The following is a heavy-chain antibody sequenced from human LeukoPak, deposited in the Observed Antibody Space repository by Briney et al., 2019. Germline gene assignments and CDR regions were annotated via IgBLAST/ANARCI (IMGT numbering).Heavy chain of an antibody. CDR2: IRSKAYGGTT. D-gene: IGHD3-10*01. Sequence: GGSLRLSCTASGFTFGDYAMSWVRQAPGKGLEWVGFIRSKAYGGTTEYAASVKGRFTISRDDSKSIAYLQMNSLKTEDTAVYYCARGQGTSYYYYMDVWGKGTTVTVSS. J-gene: IGHJ6*03. CDR3: ARGQGTSYYYYMDV. CDR1: GFTFGDYA. V-gene: IGHV3-49*04.